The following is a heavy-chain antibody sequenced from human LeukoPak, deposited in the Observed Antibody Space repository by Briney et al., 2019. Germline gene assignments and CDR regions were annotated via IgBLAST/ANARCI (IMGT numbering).Heavy chain of an antibody. CDR3: AILRAHAWFDP. CDR1: GGSISSSSYY. V-gene: IGHV4-39*07. CDR2: IYYSGSA. Sequence: SETLSLTCTVSGGSISSSSYYWAWIRQPPGKGLEWIGSIYYSGSAYYNPSLKSRVTISVDTSKNQFSLKLSSVTAADTAVYYCAILRAHAWFDPWGQGTLVTVSS. J-gene: IGHJ5*02.